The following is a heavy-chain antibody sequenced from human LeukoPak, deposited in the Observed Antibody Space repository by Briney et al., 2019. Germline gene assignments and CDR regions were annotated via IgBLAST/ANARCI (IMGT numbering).Heavy chain of an antibody. D-gene: IGHD5-18*01. CDR1: GVTVSSNH. V-gene: IGHV4-59*02. Sequence: PGGSLRLSCAVSGVTVSSNHMSWVRQHPGKGLEWIGYIYYTGTTDYNPSLKSRVTISVDTSKNQFSLKLSSVTAADTAVYYCARGYGRYFDYWGQGTLVTVSS. J-gene: IGHJ4*02. CDR3: ARGYGRYFDY. CDR2: IYYTGTT.